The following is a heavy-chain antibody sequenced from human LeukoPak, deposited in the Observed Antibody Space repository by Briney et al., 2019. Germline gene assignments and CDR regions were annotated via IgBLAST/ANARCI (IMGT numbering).Heavy chain of an antibody. CDR1: GGSISNYY. D-gene: IGHD1-26*01. V-gene: IGHV4-59*01. J-gene: IGHJ4*02. CDR2: IFYSGST. CDR3: ARHLATATSAFDS. Sequence: SETLSLTCAVYGGSISNYYWSWIRQPPGEGLEWIGYIFYSGSTNYNPSLKSRVTISVDSSRNQFSLKMNSVTTADTAVYYCARHLATATSAFDSWGRRTLVTVSS.